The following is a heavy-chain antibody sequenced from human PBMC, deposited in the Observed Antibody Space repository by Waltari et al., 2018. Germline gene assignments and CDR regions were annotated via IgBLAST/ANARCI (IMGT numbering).Heavy chain of an antibody. CDR3: ARGRRYDFWSGYFDY. CDR1: GGSFSGYY. J-gene: IGHJ4*02. CDR2: INHSGST. V-gene: IGHV4-34*01. D-gene: IGHD3-3*01. Sequence: QVQLQQWGAGLLKPSETLSLTCAVYGGSFSGYYWSWIRQPPGKGLEWIGEINHSGSTNYTPSLKSRVTISVDTSKNQFSLKLSSVTAADTAVYYCARGRRYDFWSGYFDYWGQGTLVTVSS.